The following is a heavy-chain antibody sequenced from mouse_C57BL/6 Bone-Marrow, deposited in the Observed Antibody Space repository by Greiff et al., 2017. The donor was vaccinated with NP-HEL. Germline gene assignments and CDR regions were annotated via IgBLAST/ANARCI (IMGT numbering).Heavy chain of an antibody. Sequence: VQLQQSGAELVRPGTSVKVSCKASGYAFTNYLIEWVKQRPGQGLEWIGVINPGSGGTNYNEKFKGKATLTADKSSSTAYMQLSSLTSEDSAVYFCARGYYGISYGFAYWGQGTLVTVSA. CDR2: INPGSGGT. J-gene: IGHJ3*01. D-gene: IGHD1-1*01. CDR1: GYAFTNYL. V-gene: IGHV1-54*01. CDR3: ARGYYGISYGFAY.